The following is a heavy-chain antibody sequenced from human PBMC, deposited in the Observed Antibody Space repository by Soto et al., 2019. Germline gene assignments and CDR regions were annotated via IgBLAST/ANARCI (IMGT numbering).Heavy chain of an antibody. CDR2: ISYDRSNK. CDR3: ARDSVSYYYYYYYGMDV. V-gene: IGHV3-30-3*01. J-gene: IGHJ6*02. CDR1: VFTFSSYA. Sequence: GGSLRLSCAASVFTFSSYAMHLVRQAPGKGLEWVAVISYDRSNKYYADSVKGRFTISRDNSKNTLYLQMNSLRAEDTAVYYCARDSVSYYYYYYYGMDVWGQGTTVTVSS. D-gene: IGHD3-10*01.